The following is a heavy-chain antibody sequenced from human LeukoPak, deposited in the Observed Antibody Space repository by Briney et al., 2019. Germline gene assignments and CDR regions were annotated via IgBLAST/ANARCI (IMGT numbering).Heavy chain of an antibody. CDR1: GGSISSGSYY. CDR2: IYTSGST. D-gene: IGHD1-26*01. V-gene: IGHV4-61*02. Sequence: SETLSLTCTVSGGSISSGSYYWSWIRQPAGKGLEWIGRIYTSGSTNYNPSLKSRVTISVDTSKNQFPLKLSSVTAADTAVYYCAGQGGGSYSDAFDIWGQGTMVTVSS. CDR3: AGQGGGSYSDAFDI. J-gene: IGHJ3*02.